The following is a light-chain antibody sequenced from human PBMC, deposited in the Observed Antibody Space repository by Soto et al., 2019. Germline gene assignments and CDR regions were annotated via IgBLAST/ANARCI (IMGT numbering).Light chain of an antibody. CDR2: DVS. CDR3: CLYAVTFYV. Sequence: QSALTQPRSVSGSPGQSVTISCTGTSSDVGTYDFVSWYQQHSGKAPRLMIFDVSERPSGVPDRFSGSKSGNPASLTISGLQAEDEADYYCCLYAVTFYVFGTGTKLTVL. V-gene: IGLV2-11*01. CDR1: SSDVGTYDF. J-gene: IGLJ1*01.